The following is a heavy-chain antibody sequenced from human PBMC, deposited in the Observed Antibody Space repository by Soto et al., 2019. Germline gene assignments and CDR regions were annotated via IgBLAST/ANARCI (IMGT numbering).Heavy chain of an antibody. CDR3: ARGDRGGSGSPASYYYSGLDV. CDR1: GFTFNSYA. J-gene: IGHJ6*02. D-gene: IGHD3-10*01. V-gene: IGHV3-23*01. CDR2: VSAGGDMT. Sequence: PAESLRLSCAASGFTFNSYAMSWVRQAPGKGLKWVSSVSAGGDMTYYSDSVKGRFTISRDNSNNALFLQMNSLRIEDTALYYCARGDRGGSGSPASYYYSGLDVWGQGTTVTVSS.